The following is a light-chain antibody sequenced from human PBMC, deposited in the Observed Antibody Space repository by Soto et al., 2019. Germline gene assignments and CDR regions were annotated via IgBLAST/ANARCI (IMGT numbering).Light chain of an antibody. J-gene: IGKJ3*01. CDR2: AAS. CDR3: QKYSSVPV. V-gene: IGKV1-27*01. CDR1: QGIRTF. Sequence: DIQMTQSPTSLSASVGDRVTITCRASQGIRTFVAWYQQKPGKAPKLLIYAASTLQSGVPSRFSGSGSGTDFTLPINSLQPEDVATYSCQKYSSVPVFGPGTKVEIK.